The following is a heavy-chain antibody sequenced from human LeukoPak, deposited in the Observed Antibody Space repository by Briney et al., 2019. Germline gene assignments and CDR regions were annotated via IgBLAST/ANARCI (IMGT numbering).Heavy chain of an antibody. Sequence: PGGSLRLSCAASGFPFASYAMSWVRQTPGKGLEWVSLIIGSVASTYYADSVKGRFTTSRDNSKNTLYLQMNSLRADDTAVYFCAKGGYDYIEVGYFDYWGQGTLVTVSS. V-gene: IGHV3-23*01. CDR3: AKGGYDYIEVGYFDY. CDR2: IIGSVAST. J-gene: IGHJ4*02. CDR1: GFPFASYA. D-gene: IGHD5-12*01.